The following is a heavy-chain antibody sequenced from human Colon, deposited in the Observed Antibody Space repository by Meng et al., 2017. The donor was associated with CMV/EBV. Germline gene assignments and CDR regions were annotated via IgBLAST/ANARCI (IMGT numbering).Heavy chain of an antibody. V-gene: IGHV3-21*01. CDR1: GFTFKIHS. Sequence: GGSLRLSCAASGFTFKIHSMNWVRQAPGKGLEWVSSISSGSDDTYYADSVKGRFTISRDNAKDSLHLQMNSLRVEDTAVYYCVRGLGPNDYWGQGTLVTVSS. CDR3: VRGLGPNDY. J-gene: IGHJ4*02. CDR2: ISSGSDDT.